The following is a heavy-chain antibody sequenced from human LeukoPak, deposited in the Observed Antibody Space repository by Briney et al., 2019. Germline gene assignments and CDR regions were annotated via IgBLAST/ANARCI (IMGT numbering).Heavy chain of an antibody. Sequence: PGGSLRLSCAASGFTFDDYAMHWVRQAPGKGLEWVSLISWDGGSTYYADSVKGRFTISRDNSKNSLYLQMNSLRAEDTAVYYCAKRRSRNMITFGGVENWFDPWGQGTLVTVSS. J-gene: IGHJ5*02. CDR1: GFTFDDYA. D-gene: IGHD3-16*01. CDR2: ISWDGGST. CDR3: AKRRSRNMITFGGVENWFDP. V-gene: IGHV3-43D*03.